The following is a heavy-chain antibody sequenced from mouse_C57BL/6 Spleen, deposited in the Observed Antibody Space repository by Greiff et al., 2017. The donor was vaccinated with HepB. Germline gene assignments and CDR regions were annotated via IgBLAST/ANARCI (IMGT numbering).Heavy chain of an antibody. J-gene: IGHJ2*01. CDR2: FRPYNDDT. Sequence: VQLQQSGAELVKPGASVKMSCKASGYTFTTYPIEWMKQNHGKCLEWIGNFRPYNDDTKYNEKFKGKATLPVEKSSSTVYLELSPLTSDDTAVYNCARRTHEDYSYYFDFCSQGTTLTVSS. CDR3: ARRTHEDYSYYFDF. V-gene: IGHV1-47*01. D-gene: IGHD2-3*01. CDR1: GYTFTTYP.